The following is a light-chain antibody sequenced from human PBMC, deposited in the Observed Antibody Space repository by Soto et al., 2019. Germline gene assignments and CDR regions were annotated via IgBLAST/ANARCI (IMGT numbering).Light chain of an antibody. J-gene: IGLJ3*02. V-gene: IGLV4-69*01. Sequence: QSVLTQSPSASASLGASVKLTCTLSSGHSSNAIAWHQQQPEKGPRFLMKLNSDGSHNKGDGIPDRFSGSSSGAERYLTISSLQSEDEAYYYCQTWGTGLWVFGGGTKLTVL. CDR3: QTWGTGLWV. CDR2: LNSDGSH. CDR1: SGHSSNA.